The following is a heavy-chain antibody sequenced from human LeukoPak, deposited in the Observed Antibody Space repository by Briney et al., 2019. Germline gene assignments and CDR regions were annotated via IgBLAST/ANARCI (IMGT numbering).Heavy chain of an antibody. D-gene: IGHD1-26*01. Sequence: GGSLRLSCAASGFTFSDYYMSWIRQAPGKGLEWVSYISSSGSTIYYADSVKGRFTISRDNAKNSLYLQMNSLRAEDTAVYYCARDLSGSYGITLLYYFDYWGQGTLVTVSS. CDR2: ISSSGSTI. J-gene: IGHJ4*02. CDR1: GFTFSDYY. CDR3: ARDLSGSYGITLLYYFDY. V-gene: IGHV3-11*01.